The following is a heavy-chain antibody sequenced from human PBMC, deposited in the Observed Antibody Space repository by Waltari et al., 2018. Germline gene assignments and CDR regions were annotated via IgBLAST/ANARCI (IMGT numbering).Heavy chain of an antibody. Sequence: EVQLVESGGGLVQPGGSLRLSCAASGFMFSRYSMNWVRQAPGKGPEWGSYIGDDGIAKSYADSVKGRFAISRDNAKNSLFLQMNSLRAEDTAVYYCARDTAWYFDVWGRGTLVTVSS. CDR1: GFMFSRYS. CDR2: IGDDGIAK. V-gene: IGHV3-48*04. CDR3: ARDTAWYFDV. J-gene: IGHJ2*01.